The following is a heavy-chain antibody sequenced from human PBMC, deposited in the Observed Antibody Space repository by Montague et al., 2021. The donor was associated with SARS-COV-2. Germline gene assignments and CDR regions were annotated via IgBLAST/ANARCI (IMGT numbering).Heavy chain of an antibody. Sequence: SETLSLTCTVYGGSFSAHSWSWIRQSPGKGLEWIGEINHSGSTTYMSSLKIRVTMSVATSKNQFSLTMSSVTAAATAISYCASGGLAGGKYDIWGFSYTGPMEYWGQGTQVTVSS. CDR2: INHSGST. V-gene: IGHV4-34*01. J-gene: IGHJ4*02. CDR3: ASGGLAGGKYDIWGFSYTGPMEY. CDR1: GGSFSAHS. D-gene: IGHD3/OR15-3a*01.